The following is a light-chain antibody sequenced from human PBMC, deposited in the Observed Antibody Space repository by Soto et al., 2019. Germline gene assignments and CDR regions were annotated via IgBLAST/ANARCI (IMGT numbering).Light chain of an antibody. J-gene: IGLJ3*02. V-gene: IGLV2-14*01. CDR2: EVT. Sequence: QSALTQPASVSGSPGQSITISCTGTRSDVGVYDYVSWYQHHPGKAPKLMIYEVTSRPSGVSSRFSGSKSGNTASLTISGLQAEDAADYYCCSYTTRNTWVFGGGTQLTVL. CDR3: CSYTTRNTWV. CDR1: RSDVGVYDY.